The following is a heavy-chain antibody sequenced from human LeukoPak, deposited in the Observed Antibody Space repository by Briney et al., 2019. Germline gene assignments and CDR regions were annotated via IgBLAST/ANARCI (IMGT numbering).Heavy chain of an antibody. J-gene: IGHJ4*02. D-gene: IGHD3-10*01. CDR2: IYHSGNT. Sequence: SETLSLTCSVSGYSISSGYYWGWIRQPPGKGLEWIGSIYHSGNTYYNPSLKSRVTISVDTSKNQFSLNLSSVTAADTAVYYCARVINRGVKPFDYWGQGTLVTVSS. CDR1: GYSISSGYY. CDR3: ARVINRGVKPFDY. V-gene: IGHV4-38-2*02.